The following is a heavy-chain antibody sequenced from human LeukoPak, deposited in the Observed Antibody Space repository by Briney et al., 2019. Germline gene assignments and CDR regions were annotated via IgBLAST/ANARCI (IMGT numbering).Heavy chain of an antibody. CDR2: MNPNSGNT. CDR3: ARQKVEWELLPWSAFDI. CDR1: GYTFTSYD. D-gene: IGHD1-26*01. V-gene: IGHV1-8*01. J-gene: IGHJ3*02. Sequence: ASVKVSCKASGYTFTSYDINWVRQAPGQGLEWMGWMNPNSGNTGYAQKFQGRVTMTRNTSISTAYMELSSLRSEDTAVYYCARQKVEWELLPWSAFDIWGQGTMVTVSS.